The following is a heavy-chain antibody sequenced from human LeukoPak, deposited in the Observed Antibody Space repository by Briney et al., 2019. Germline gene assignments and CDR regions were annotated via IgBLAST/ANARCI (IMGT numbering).Heavy chain of an antibody. V-gene: IGHV4-34*01. D-gene: IGHD6-6*01. CDR2: INHSGST. Sequence: TLSLTCPVYGGSFSGYYWSWIRQPPGKGLEWIGEINHSGSTNYNPSLKSRVTISVDTSKNQFSLKLSSVTAADTAVYYCARAPSSLGIPEGYFDYWGQGTLVTVSS. CDR3: ARAPSSLGIPEGYFDY. J-gene: IGHJ4*02. CDR1: GGSFSGYY.